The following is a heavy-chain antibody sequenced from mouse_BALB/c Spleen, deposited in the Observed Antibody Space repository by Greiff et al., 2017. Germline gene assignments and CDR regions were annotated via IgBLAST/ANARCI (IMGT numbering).Heavy chain of an antibody. D-gene: IGHD4-1*01. CDR3: ARSSNWVFAY. Sequence: QVQLQQSAAELARPGASVKMSCKASGYTFTSYTMHWVKQRPGQGLEWIGYINPSSGYTEYNQKFKDKTTLTADKSSSTAYMQLSSLTSEDSAVYYCARSSNWVFAYWGQGTLVTVSA. CDR1: GYTFTSYT. V-gene: IGHV1-4*02. J-gene: IGHJ3*01. CDR2: INPSSGYT.